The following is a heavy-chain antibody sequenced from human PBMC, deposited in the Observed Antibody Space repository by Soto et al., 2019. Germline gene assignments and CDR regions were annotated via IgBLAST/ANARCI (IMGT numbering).Heavy chain of an antibody. Sequence: QVQLVESGGGVVQPGRSLRLSCAASGFTFSSYGMHWVRQAPGKGLEWVAVISYDGSNKYYADSVKGRFTISRDNSKNTLYLQMNSLRAEDTAVYYWAKDPAWRIAVAGSYFDYWCQGTLVTVSS. J-gene: IGHJ4*02. V-gene: IGHV3-30*18. CDR1: GFTFSSYG. CDR2: ISYDGSNK. D-gene: IGHD6-19*01. CDR3: AKDPAWRIAVAGSYFDY.